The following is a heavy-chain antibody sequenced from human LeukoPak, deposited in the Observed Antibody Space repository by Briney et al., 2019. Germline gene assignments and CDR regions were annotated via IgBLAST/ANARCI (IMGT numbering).Heavy chain of an antibody. Sequence: SETLSLTCTVSGGSISSGGYYWSWIRQHPRKGLEWIGYIYYSGSTYYHPSLKSRVTISVDTSKNQFSLKLTSVTAADTAVYYCARAADIVMVAGVFDYWGQGTLVTVSS. J-gene: IGHJ4*02. CDR1: GGSISSGGYY. CDR2: IYYSGST. V-gene: IGHV4-31*03. D-gene: IGHD2-15*01. CDR3: ARAADIVMVAGVFDY.